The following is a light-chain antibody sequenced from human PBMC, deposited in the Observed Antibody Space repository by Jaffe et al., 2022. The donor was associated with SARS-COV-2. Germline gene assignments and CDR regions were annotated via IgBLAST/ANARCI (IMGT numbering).Light chain of an antibody. J-gene: IGKJ1*01. CDR3: QKYNSAPRT. V-gene: IGKV1-27*01. CDR1: QGIRNY. CDR2: AAS. Sequence: DIQMTQSPSSLSASVGDRVTITCRASQGIRNYLAWYQRKPGKVPKLLIYAASTLQSGVPSRFSGSGSGTDFTLTISSLQPEDVATYYCQKYNSAPRTFGQGTKVEIK.